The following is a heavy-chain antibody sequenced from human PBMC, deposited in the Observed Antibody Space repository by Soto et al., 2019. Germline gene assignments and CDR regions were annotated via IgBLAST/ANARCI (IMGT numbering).Heavy chain of an antibody. CDR2: IYSGGST. Sequence: GSLRLSCAASGFTVSSNYMSWVRQAPGKGLEWVSVIYSGGSTYYADSVKGRFTISRDNSKNTLYLQMNSLRAEDTAVYYCAREDASGYLDAFDIWGQGTMVTVPS. V-gene: IGHV3-53*01. CDR3: AREDASGYLDAFDI. CDR1: GFTVSSNY. D-gene: IGHD3-22*01. J-gene: IGHJ3*02.